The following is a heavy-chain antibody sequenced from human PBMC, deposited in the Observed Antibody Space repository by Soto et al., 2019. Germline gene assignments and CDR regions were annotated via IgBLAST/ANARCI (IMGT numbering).Heavy chain of an antibody. V-gene: IGHV3-23*01. CDR3: ALGYCSRTTCPPLNSYFYMDV. Sequence: GGSLRLSCAASGFTFSNHAMTWVRQAPGKGLEWVSGISGSGGTTFYAGSVKGRFAISRDNSKNTLYLQMSSLRAEDTALYYGALGYCSRTTCPPLNSYFYMDVWGKGTTVTVSS. CDR2: ISGSGGTT. D-gene: IGHD2-2*01. CDR1: GFTFSNHA. J-gene: IGHJ6*03.